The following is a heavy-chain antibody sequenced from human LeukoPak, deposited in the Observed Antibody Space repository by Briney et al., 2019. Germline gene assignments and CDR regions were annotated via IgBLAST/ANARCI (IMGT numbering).Heavy chain of an antibody. CDR3: ARGVYYDILTGPDY. CDR2: ISSSSSYI. J-gene: IGHJ4*02. CDR1: GFTFSSYS. V-gene: IGHV3-21*01. D-gene: IGHD3-9*01. Sequence: GGSLRLSCAASGFTFSSYSINWVRQAPGKGLEWVSSISSSSSYIYYADSVKGRFTISRDNAKNSQYLQMNSLRAEDTAVYYCARGVYYDILTGPDYWGQGTLVTVSS.